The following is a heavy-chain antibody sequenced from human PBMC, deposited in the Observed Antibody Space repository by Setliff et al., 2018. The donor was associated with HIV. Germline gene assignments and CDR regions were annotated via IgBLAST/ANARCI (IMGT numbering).Heavy chain of an antibody. Sequence: GGSLRLSCAASGFTFSSYAMSWVRQAPGKGLEWVSVISGSDGTSTTYADSVKGRFTISRDNAKNTLYLQMNSLRAEDTAVYYCARDLSYDYDRSSDTFDYWGQGTLVTVSS. V-gene: IGHV3-23*01. CDR3: ARDLSYDYDRSSDTFDY. CDR2: ISGSDGTST. D-gene: IGHD3-22*01. J-gene: IGHJ4*02. CDR1: GFTFSSYA.